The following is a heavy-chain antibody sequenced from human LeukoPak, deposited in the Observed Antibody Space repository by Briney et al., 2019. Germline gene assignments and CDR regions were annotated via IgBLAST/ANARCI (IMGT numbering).Heavy chain of an antibody. D-gene: IGHD6-19*01. V-gene: IGHV1-8*01. CDR2: MNPNSGNT. Sequence: ASVKVSCKASGYTFTSYDINWVRQATGQGLEWLGWMNPNSGNTGYAQKFQGRITLTRDTSISTVYMEMSSLRSDDTAVYYCARVRAVAGTVDYWGQGTLVTVSS. CDR3: ARVRAVAGTVDY. J-gene: IGHJ4*02. CDR1: GYTFTSYD.